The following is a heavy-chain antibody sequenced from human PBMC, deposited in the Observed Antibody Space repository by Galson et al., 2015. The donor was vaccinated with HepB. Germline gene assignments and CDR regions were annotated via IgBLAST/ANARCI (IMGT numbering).Heavy chain of an antibody. CDR1: GFTFEDYA. J-gene: IGHJ6*02. V-gene: IGHV3-9*01. CDR2: ISWNSDFT. D-gene: IGHD3-10*01. CDR3: AQDLTYYYGSGSYFVGMDG. Sequence: SLRLSCAASGFTFEDYAMHWVRQVPGKDLEWVSGISWNSDFTGYADSVRGRFTISRDNAKYSLYLQMNSLRAEDTALYYCAQDLTYYYGSGSYFVGMDGWGQGTPVTVSS.